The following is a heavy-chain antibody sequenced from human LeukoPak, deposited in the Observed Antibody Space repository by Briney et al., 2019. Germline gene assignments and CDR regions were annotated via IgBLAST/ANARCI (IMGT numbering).Heavy chain of an antibody. Sequence: GGSPRLSCAASGFTFSSYAMSWVRQAPGKGLEWVSAISGCGGSTYYADSVKGRFTISRDNSKNTLYLQMNSLRAEDTAVYYCAKEGPYYYGSGRTYYMDVWGKGTTVTVSS. CDR2: ISGCGGST. J-gene: IGHJ6*03. V-gene: IGHV3-23*01. CDR1: GFTFSSYA. CDR3: AKEGPYYYGSGRTYYMDV. D-gene: IGHD3-10*01.